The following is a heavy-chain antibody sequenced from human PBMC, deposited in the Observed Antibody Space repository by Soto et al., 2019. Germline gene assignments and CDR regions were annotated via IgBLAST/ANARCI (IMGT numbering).Heavy chain of an antibody. CDR2: IYSAGTT. Sequence: GGSLRLSYAASCFTVSSNYMNWVRQAPGKGLEWLSIIYSAGTTYYADSVKGRFTISRDNLKNTLYLQMNNLRAEATAVYYCAILSNWGQGTLVTVS. J-gene: IGHJ4*02. CDR3: AILSN. CDR1: CFTVSSNY. V-gene: IGHV3-53*01. D-gene: IGHD6-6*01.